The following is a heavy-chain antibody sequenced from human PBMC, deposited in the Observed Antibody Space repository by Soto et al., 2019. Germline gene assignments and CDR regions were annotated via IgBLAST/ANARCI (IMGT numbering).Heavy chain of an antibody. CDR1: GDSVSSNSAA. J-gene: IGHJ4*02. Sequence: SQTLSLTCALSGDSVSSNSAAWNWIRQSQSRGLEWLGRTYYRSKWYNDYAVSVKSRITINPDTSKNQFSLQLNSVTPEDTAVYYGARVLAAAGLSVDYWGQGTLVTV. V-gene: IGHV6-1*01. D-gene: IGHD6-13*01. CDR3: ARVLAAAGLSVDY. CDR2: TYYRSKWYN.